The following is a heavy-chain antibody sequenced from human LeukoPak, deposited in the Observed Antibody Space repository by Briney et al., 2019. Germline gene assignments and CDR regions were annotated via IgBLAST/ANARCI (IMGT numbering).Heavy chain of an antibody. CDR1: GFTFSSYA. CDR3: AKRSGASTYYFDY. Sequence: GGSLRLPCAASGFTFSSYAMSWVRLPPGKGLQWVSSLSTSGGNTYYADSVRGRFTISRDNSQNTLYLQMDSLRAEDTAVYYCAKRSGASTYYFDYWGQGALLTVSS. V-gene: IGHV3-23*01. CDR2: LSTSGGNT. J-gene: IGHJ4*02. D-gene: IGHD6-19*01.